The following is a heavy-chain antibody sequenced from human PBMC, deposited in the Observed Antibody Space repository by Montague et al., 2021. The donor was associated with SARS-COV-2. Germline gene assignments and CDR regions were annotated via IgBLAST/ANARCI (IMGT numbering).Heavy chain of an antibody. CDR3: ARLVWFGELSSENWFDP. J-gene: IGHJ5*02. D-gene: IGHD3-10*01. Sequence: SETLSPTCTVSGGSISSSSNYWGWIRQPPGKGLEWIGSIYYSGSTYYKSSLKSRVTISVDTSKNQFSLKLNSVTAADTALYYCARLVWFGELSSENWFDPWGQGTLVTVSS. V-gene: IGHV4-39*01. CDR1: GGSISSSSNY. CDR2: IYYSGST.